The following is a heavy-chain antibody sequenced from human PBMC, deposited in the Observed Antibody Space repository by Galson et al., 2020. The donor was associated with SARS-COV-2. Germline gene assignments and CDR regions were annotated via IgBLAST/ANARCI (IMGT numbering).Heavy chain of an antibody. CDR1: GFTFSSYE. D-gene: IGHD3-9*01. J-gene: IGHJ6*02. V-gene: IGHV3-48*03. CDR2: ISSSGSTI. CDR3: ARDEGLRYFAQGGDYYGMDV. Sequence: GESLKISCAASGFTFSSYEMNWVRQAPGKGLEWVSYISSSGSTIYYADSVKGRFTISRDNAKNSLYLQMNSLRAEDTAVYYCARDEGLRYFAQGGDYYGMDVWGQGTTVTVSS.